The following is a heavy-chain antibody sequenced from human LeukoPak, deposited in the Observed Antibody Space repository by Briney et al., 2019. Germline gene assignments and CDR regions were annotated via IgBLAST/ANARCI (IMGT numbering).Heavy chain of an antibody. CDR2: INSDGSST. CDR1: GFTFSSHW. V-gene: IGHV3-74*01. CDR3: AREGNWNDEEWFDP. J-gene: IGHJ5*02. Sequence: GGSLRLSCAASGFTFSSHWMHWVRQAPGKGLVWVSRINSDGSSTSYADSVKGRFTISRDNAKNTLYLQMNSLRAEDTAVYYCAREGNWNDEEWFDPWGQGTLVTVSS. D-gene: IGHD1-20*01.